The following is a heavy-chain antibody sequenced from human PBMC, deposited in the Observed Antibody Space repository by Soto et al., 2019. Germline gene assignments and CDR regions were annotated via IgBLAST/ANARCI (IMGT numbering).Heavy chain of an antibody. J-gene: IGHJ4*02. Sequence: GASVKVSCKASGGTFNSYTISWVRQAPGQGLEWMGRIIPILGIANYAQKFQGRVTITADKSTSTAYMELSSLRSEDTAVYYCARDPGPANCSGGSCHDYWGQGTLVTVSS. V-gene: IGHV1-69*04. CDR3: ARDPGPANCSGGSCHDY. CDR2: IIPILGIA. CDR1: GGTFNSYT. D-gene: IGHD2-15*01.